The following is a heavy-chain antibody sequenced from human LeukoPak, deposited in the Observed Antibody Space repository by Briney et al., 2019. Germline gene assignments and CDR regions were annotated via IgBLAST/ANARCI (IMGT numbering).Heavy chain of an antibody. D-gene: IGHD1-1*01. Sequence: GGSLRLSCVASGFNFSKTDMHWVRQVTGKSLEWVSGIGSTGDTNYSGSVKGRFTISREIGKNSLYLQINGLRAEDTAVYYCASRTSWYYGLDVWGQGTTVTVSS. CDR3: ASRTSWYYGLDV. CDR1: GFNFSKTD. J-gene: IGHJ6*02. V-gene: IGHV3-13*01. CDR2: IGSTGDT.